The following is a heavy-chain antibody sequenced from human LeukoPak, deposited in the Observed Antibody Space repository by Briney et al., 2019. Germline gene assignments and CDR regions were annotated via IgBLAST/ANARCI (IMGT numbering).Heavy chain of an antibody. J-gene: IGHJ3*02. CDR1: GFSFSTSS. CDR3: ARDPYSGKYGAFDI. Sequence: GGSLRLSCVVSGFSFSTSSMTWVRQSPGKGLEWLANIKEDGSGKVYVDSVKGRFTISRDNAKNSLYLQMNTLRVDDSAVYYCARDPYSGKYGAFDIWGQGTMVTISS. V-gene: IGHV3-7*01. D-gene: IGHD1-26*01. CDR2: IKEDGSGK.